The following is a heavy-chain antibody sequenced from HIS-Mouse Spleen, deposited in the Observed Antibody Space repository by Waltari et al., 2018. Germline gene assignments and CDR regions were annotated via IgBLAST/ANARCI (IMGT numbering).Heavy chain of an antibody. CDR1: GFTVSSQS. Sequence: EVQLVESGGGLVQPGGSLSLSCAASGFTVSSQSMSWVRQAPGKGLEWVSVIYSGGSTYYADSVKGRFTISRDNSKNTLYLQMNSLRAEDTAVYYCARKYSSSFDYWGQGTLVTVSS. CDR3: ARKYSSSFDY. V-gene: IGHV3-66*01. CDR2: IYSGGST. J-gene: IGHJ4*02. D-gene: IGHD6-6*01.